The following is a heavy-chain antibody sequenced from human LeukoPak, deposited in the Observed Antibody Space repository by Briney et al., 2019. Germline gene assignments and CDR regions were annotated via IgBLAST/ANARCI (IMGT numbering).Heavy chain of an antibody. Sequence: GASVKVSCKASGYTFTSYGISWVRQAPGQGPEWMGWISTYSGNTHYAQELQGRVTLTTDTSTSTAYMELTSLRSDDTALYYCARLATTVTSPFDYWGQGTLVTVSS. V-gene: IGHV1-18*01. CDR1: GYTFTSYG. J-gene: IGHJ4*02. CDR3: ARLATTVTSPFDY. D-gene: IGHD4-17*01. CDR2: ISTYSGNT.